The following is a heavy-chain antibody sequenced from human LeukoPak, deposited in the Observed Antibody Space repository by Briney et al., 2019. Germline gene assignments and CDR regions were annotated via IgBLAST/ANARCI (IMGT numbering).Heavy chain of an antibody. Sequence: SETLSLTCAVYGGSFSGYYWSWIRQPPGKGLEWIGEINHSGSTNYNPSLKSRVTISVDTSKNQFSLKLSSVTAADTAVYYCARRRKITMVRGVIITAFDYWGQGTLVTVSS. D-gene: IGHD3-10*01. J-gene: IGHJ4*02. CDR1: GGSFSGYY. V-gene: IGHV4-34*01. CDR3: ARRRKITMVRGVIITAFDY. CDR2: INHSGST.